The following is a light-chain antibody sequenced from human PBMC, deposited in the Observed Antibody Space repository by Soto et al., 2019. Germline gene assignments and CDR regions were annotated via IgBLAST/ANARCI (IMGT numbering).Light chain of an antibody. V-gene: IGKV3-15*01. CDR2: GAS. CDR3: QQYNNWPPYT. J-gene: IGKJ2*01. Sequence: EIVMTQSPATLSVSPGERATLSCRASQSVSSNLAWYQQKPGQAPRLLIYGASTRATGIPARFSGSGSGTDFTLTVSSLQSEDFAVYYCQQYNNWPPYTFGQGTKVDIK. CDR1: QSVSSN.